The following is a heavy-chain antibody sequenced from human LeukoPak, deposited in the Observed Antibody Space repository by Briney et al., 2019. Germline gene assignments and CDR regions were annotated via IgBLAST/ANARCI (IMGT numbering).Heavy chain of an antibody. J-gene: IGHJ6*02. CDR3: ARASVGYSSYYYYYGMDV. D-gene: IGHD6-13*01. Sequence: PSETLSLTCTVSGGSIRSSYYYWGWIRQPPGKGLEWIGSIYDSGSTYYNPSLKSRVTISVDTSKNQFSLKLNSVTAADTAVYYCARASVGYSSYYYYYGMDVWGQGTTVTVSS. CDR2: IYDSGST. CDR1: GGSIRSSYYY. V-gene: IGHV4-39*01.